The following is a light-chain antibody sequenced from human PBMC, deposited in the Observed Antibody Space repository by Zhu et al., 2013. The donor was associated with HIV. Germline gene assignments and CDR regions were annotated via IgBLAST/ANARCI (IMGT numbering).Light chain of an antibody. J-gene: IGKJ1*01. CDR3: LQDFSYPWM. V-gene: IGKV1-6*01. Sequence: TQSPSSLSASVGDRVTITCRASQDIAPDLAWYQQKPGEAPELLIYAASTSQSGVPSRFSGSGSGRDFTLTITDLQPEDFATYYCLQDFSYPWMFGQGPKVEVK. CDR1: QDIAPD. CDR2: AAS.